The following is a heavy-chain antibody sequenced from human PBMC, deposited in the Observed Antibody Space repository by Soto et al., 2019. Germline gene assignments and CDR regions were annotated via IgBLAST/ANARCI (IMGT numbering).Heavy chain of an antibody. J-gene: IGHJ4*02. Sequence: GESLKISCQCSGYTFSNFWIGWVRQLPGKGLEWMGIIYPGDHETRYSPSFHGKVTISADKSINTAYLQWNSLEASDTAFYFCARSPRSSPYFDYWGQGALVTVT. CDR2: IYPGDHET. CDR3: ARSPRSSPYFDY. CDR1: GYTFSNFW. D-gene: IGHD6-13*01. V-gene: IGHV5-51*01.